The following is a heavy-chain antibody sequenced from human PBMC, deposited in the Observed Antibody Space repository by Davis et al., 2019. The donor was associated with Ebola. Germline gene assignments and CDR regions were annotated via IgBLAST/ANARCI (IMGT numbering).Heavy chain of an antibody. V-gene: IGHV5-10-1*01. CDR2: IDPSDSYT. CDR3: ARHEFIAELVLDV. D-gene: IGHD3-10*01. CDR1: GYSFTSYW. Sequence: PAGSLTLSCKGSGYSFTSYWISWVRQMPGKGLEWMGRIDPSDSYTNYSPSFQGHVTISADKSISTAYLQWSSLKASDTAMYYCARHEFIAELVLDVWGQGTTVTVSS. J-gene: IGHJ6*02.